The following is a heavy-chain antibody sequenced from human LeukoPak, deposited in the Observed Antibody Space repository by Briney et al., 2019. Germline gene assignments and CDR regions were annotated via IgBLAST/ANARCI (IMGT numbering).Heavy chain of an antibody. CDR1: GGSFSGYY. D-gene: IGHD3-10*01. Sequence: SETLSLTCAVYGGSFSGYYWSWIRQPPGKGLEWIGYIYYSGSTNYNPSLKSRVTISVDTSKNQFSLKLSSVTAADTAVYYCARATYYYGSGTPGYFDYWGQGTLVTVSS. CDR3: ARATYYYGSGTPGYFDY. V-gene: IGHV4-59*01. CDR2: IYYSGST. J-gene: IGHJ4*02.